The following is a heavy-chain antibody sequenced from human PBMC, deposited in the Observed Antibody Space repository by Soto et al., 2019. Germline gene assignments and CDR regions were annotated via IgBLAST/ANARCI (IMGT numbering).Heavy chain of an antibody. CDR2: INPYNGNT. V-gene: IGHV1-18*01. D-gene: IGHD3-10*01. Sequence: ASVKVSCKASGYMFLSYGISWVRQAPGQGLDWMGWINPYNGNTNSAQKVQGRVTMTTDTSTSTAYMELRSLRSDDTAVYYCARCCYYGSGDYHAMEVWGQGTTVTVPS. CDR3: ARCCYYGSGDYHAMEV. J-gene: IGHJ6*02. CDR1: GYMFLSYG.